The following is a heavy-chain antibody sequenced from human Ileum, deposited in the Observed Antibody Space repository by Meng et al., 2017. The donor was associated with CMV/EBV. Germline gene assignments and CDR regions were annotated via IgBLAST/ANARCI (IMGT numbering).Heavy chain of an antibody. D-gene: IGHD1-14*01. CDR2: IYTNGRA. J-gene: IGHJ4*02. CDR3: TSEPPGE. Sequence: QVLLQHPGPGLVKPSQPLSLTCVVSGGSVNSGNYYWGWVRQPAGKGLEWIGRIYTNGRAGYNPSLKSRVTISMDTSDDQFSLTLNSVTAADTAVYYCTSEPPGEWGRGTLVTVSS. V-gene: IGHV4-61*02. CDR1: GGSVNSGNYY.